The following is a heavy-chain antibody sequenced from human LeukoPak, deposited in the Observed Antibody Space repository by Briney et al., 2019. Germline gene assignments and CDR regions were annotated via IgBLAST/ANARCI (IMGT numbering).Heavy chain of an antibody. CDR1: GFTFSSYG. J-gene: IGHJ4*02. D-gene: IGHD2-15*01. Sequence: GRSLRPSCAASGFTFSSYGMHWVRQAPGKGLEWVAVIWYDGSNKYYADSVKGRFTISRDNSKNTLYLQMNSLRAEDTAVYYCAREYCSGGSCYIFDYWGQGTLVTVSS. CDR3: AREYCSGGSCYIFDY. V-gene: IGHV3-33*01. CDR2: IWYDGSNK.